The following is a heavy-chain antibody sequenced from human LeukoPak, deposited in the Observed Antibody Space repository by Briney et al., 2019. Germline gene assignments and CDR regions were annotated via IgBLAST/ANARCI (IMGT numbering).Heavy chain of an antibody. Sequence: PSETLSLTCTVSGGSISSSSYYWSWIRQPAGKGLEWIGRIYTSGSTNYNPSLKSRVTMSVDTSKNQFSLKLSSVTAADTAVYYCARAEIAAAGSYYYYMDVWGKGTTVTISS. CDR1: GGSISSSSYY. J-gene: IGHJ6*03. CDR2: IYTSGST. CDR3: ARAEIAAAGSYYYYMDV. V-gene: IGHV4-61*02. D-gene: IGHD6-13*01.